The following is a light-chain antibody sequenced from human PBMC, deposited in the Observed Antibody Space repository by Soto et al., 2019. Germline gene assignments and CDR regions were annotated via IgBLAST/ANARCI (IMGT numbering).Light chain of an antibody. Sequence: QSALTQPASVSGSPGQSITISCTGTSSDVGGYNYVSWYQQHPGKAPKLMIYDVSNRPLGVSNRFSGSKSGNTASLTISWLQAEDEADYYCSSYTSSSTRVFGTGTKVTVL. CDR3: SSYTSSSTRV. V-gene: IGLV2-14*01. J-gene: IGLJ1*01. CDR2: DVS. CDR1: SSDVGGYNY.